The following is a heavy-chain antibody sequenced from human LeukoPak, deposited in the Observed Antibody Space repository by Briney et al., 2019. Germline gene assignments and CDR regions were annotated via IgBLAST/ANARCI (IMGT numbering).Heavy chain of an antibody. CDR3: ARVVRAIFGVAIMPYYYYYMDV. CDR1: GFTFSSYW. CDR2: IKQDGSEK. V-gene: IGHV3-7*01. D-gene: IGHD3-3*01. J-gene: IGHJ6*03. Sequence: PGGSLRLSCAASGFTFSSYWMSWVRQAPGKGLEWVANIKQDGSEKNYVDSVKGRFTISRDNAKNSLYLQMNSLRAEDTAVYYCARVVRAIFGVAIMPYYYYYMDVWGKGTTVTVSS.